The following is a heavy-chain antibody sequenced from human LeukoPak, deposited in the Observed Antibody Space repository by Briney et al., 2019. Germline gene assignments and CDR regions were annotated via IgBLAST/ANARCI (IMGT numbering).Heavy chain of an antibody. CDR1: GFTFSSYV. CDR2: ISYDGSNK. CDR3: ANERPYCGGDCHFDY. D-gene: IGHD2-21*02. J-gene: IGHJ4*02. V-gene: IGHV3-30*04. Sequence: GRSLRLSCAASGFTFSSYVMHWVRQAPGKGLEWVAVISYDGSNKYYADSVKSRFTISRDNSKNTLYLQMNSLRAEDTAVYYCANERPYCGGDCHFDYWGQGTLVTVSS.